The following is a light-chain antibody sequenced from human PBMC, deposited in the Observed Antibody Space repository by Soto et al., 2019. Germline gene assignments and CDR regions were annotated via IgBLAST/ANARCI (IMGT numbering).Light chain of an antibody. CDR1: QSVSSY. CDR3: QQRSNWPPT. V-gene: IGKV3-11*01. J-gene: IGKJ1*01. CDR2: DAS. Sequence: EIVLTQSPATLSLSPGERATLSCRASQSVSSYLAWYQQKPGQAPRLLIYDASNRATGIPARFSGSGSGTDFTLTIRSLEPEDFAVYYCQQRSNWPPTFGQGT.